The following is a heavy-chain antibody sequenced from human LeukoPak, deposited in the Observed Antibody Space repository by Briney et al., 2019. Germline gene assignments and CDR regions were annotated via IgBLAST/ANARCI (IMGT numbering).Heavy chain of an antibody. CDR2: IRYDGTNQ. D-gene: IGHD3-10*01. CDR1: GFIFSKYG. Sequence: GGSLRLSCAVSGFIFSKYGMHWVRQAPGKGLEWVTFIRYDGTNQFYADSVKGRFTISRDNSKNTLYLQMNSLRPEDTAAYFCAKDEFEDTSLVFDNRGQGTLVTVSS. V-gene: IGHV3-30*02. CDR3: AKDEFEDTSLVFDN. J-gene: IGHJ4*02.